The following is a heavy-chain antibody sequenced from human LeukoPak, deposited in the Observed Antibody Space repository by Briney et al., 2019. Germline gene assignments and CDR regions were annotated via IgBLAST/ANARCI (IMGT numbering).Heavy chain of an antibody. CDR3: ARSGTVTTWNY. Sequence: SETLSLTCTVSGGSISSGGYYRSWIRQHPGKGLEWIGCIYYSGTTYYHSSLTSRVAISVDTSKNQFSLKLSSVTAADTAVYYCARSGTVTTWNYWGQGTLVTVSS. J-gene: IGHJ4*02. D-gene: IGHD4-17*01. CDR1: GGSISSGGYY. CDR2: IYYSGTT. V-gene: IGHV4-31*03.